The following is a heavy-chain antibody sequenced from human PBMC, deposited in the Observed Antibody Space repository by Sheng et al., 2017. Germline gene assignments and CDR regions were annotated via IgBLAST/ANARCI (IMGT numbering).Heavy chain of an antibody. J-gene: IGHJ4*02. V-gene: IGHV4-39*07. CDR1: GGSISSSSYY. CDR2: IYYSGST. Sequence: QLQLQESGPGLVKPSETLSLTCTVSGGSISSSSYYWGWIRQPPGKGPEWIGSIYYSGSTYYNPSLKSRVTISVDTSKNQFSLKLSSVTAADTAVYYCARDQRETGPPGYWGQGTLVTVSS. CDR3: ARDQRETGPPGY.